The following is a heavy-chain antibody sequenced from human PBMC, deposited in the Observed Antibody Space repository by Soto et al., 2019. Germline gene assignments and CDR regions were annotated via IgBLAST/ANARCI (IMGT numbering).Heavy chain of an antibody. V-gene: IGHV3-33*01. D-gene: IGHD6-6*01. J-gene: IGHJ4*02. CDR1: GFTFSSYG. CDR2: IWYDGSNK. CDR3: ARLIIGDSSSHKRSRKSGKYYFDY. Sequence: QVQLVESGGGVVQPGRSLRLSCAASGFTFSSYGMHWVRQAPGKGLEWVAVIWYDGSNKYYADSVKGRFTISRDNSKNTLYLQMNSLRAEDTAVYYCARLIIGDSSSHKRSRKSGKYYFDYWGQGTLVTVSS.